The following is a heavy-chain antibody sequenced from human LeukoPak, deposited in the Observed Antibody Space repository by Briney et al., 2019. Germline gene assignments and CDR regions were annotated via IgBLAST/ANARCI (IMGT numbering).Heavy chain of an antibody. CDR3: AKDSSGRGFYGSGSIWAPREATFNYFDY. V-gene: IGHV3-23*01. D-gene: IGHD3-10*01. CDR2: ISGSGGST. CDR1: GFTFSSYA. J-gene: IGHJ4*02. Sequence: GGSLRLSCAASGFTFSSYAMSWVRQAPGKGLEWVSAISGSGGSTYYADSVKGRFTISRDNSKNTLYLQMNSLRAEDTAVYYCAKDSSGRGFYGSGSIWAPREATFNYFDYWGQGTLVTVSS.